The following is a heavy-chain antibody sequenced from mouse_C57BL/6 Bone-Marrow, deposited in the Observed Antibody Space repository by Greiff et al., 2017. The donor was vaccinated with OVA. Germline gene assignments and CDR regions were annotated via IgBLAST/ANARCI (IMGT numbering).Heavy chain of an antibody. CDR1: GFNIKDDY. V-gene: IGHV14-4*01. D-gene: IGHD1-1*01. CDR3: TTSPAHYYGSDY. CDR2: LDPENGDT. Sequence: EVQLQQSGAELVRPGASVKLSCTASGFNIKDDYMHWVKQRPEQGLEWIGWLDPENGDTEYASKFQGKATITADTSSNTAYLQLSSLTSEDTAVYYCTTSPAHYYGSDYWGQGTTLTVSS. J-gene: IGHJ2*01.